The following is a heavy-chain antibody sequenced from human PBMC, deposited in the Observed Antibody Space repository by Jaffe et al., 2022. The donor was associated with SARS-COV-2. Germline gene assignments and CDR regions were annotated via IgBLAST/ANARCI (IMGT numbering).Heavy chain of an antibody. CDR3: ARDLKRPGELTYYYGMDV. J-gene: IGHJ6*02. Sequence: QVQLVQSGAEVKKPGASVKVSCKASGYTFTSYYMHWVRQAPGQGLEWMGIINPSGGSTSYAQKFQGRVTMTRDTSTSTVYMELSSLRSEDTAVYYCARDLKRPGELTYYYGMDVWGQGTTVTVSS. CDR2: INPSGGST. V-gene: IGHV1-46*01. CDR1: GYTFTSYY. D-gene: IGHD1-26*01.